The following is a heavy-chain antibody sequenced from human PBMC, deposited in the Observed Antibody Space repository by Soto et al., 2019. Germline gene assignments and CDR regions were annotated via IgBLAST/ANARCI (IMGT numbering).Heavy chain of an antibody. V-gene: IGHV5-51*01. CDR1: GYIIPDHC. J-gene: IGHJ6*02. CDR2: ICPGYSNI. CDR3: ARGYYCRGDCNINPDYYYGMAV. Sequence: EVQVVQSGAEVKEPGESLKISCKGSGYIIPDHCIVWVRQMAGKGLEWVGIICPGYSNIIYSPSVQSKVTISATMSINTEYMQWSSLKASETAIYYGARGYYCRGDCNINPDYYYGMAVWGQGSTVTVS. D-gene: IGHD2-21*02.